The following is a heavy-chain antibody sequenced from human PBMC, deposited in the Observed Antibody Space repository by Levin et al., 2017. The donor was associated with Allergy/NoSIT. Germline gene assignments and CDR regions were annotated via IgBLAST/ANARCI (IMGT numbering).Heavy chain of an antibody. CDR2: ISSSSSYK. CDR1: GFTFSSYT. CDR3: ARDLKPGLLPYNWFDP. Sequence: GESLKISCAASGFTFSSYTMNWVRQAPGKGLEWVSAISSSSSYKYYADSMKGRFTIPRDNAKNSLYLQMNSLRAEDTAVYYCARDLKPGLLPYNWFDPWGQGTLVTVSS. V-gene: IGHV3-21*01. J-gene: IGHJ5*02.